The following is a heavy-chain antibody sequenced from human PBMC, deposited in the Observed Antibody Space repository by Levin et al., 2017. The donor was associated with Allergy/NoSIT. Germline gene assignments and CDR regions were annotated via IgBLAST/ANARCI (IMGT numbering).Heavy chain of an antibody. CDR1: GYTFTGYY. CDR2: INPNTGDT. V-gene: IGHV1-2*06. D-gene: IGHD2-2*03. J-gene: IGHJ6*03. CDR3: ASVGYCSSINCHEGRSLYVDV. Sequence: GESLKISCKASGYTFTGYYMHWVRQAPGQGLEWLGRINPNTGDTNYAQKFQGRVTLTRDTSINTAYMELNRLRSDDTAVYYCASVGYCSSINCHEGRSLYVDVWGKGTTVTVSS.